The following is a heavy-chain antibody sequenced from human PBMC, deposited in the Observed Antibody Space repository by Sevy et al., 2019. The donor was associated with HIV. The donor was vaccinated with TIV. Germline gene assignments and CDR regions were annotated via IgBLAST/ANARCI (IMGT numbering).Heavy chain of an antibody. D-gene: IGHD3-22*01. CDR1: GYTLTELS. V-gene: IGHV1-24*01. CDR2: FDPEDRET. Sequence: GAVKVSCKVSGYTLTELSMHWVRQAPGKGLEWKGGFDPEDRETIYAQKFQGRVTMTEDRSTDTAYMELSCLRSEDTAVYYCATQTPYYYHSSGYFGYWGQGTLVPVSS. CDR3: ATQTPYYYHSSGYFGY. J-gene: IGHJ4*02.